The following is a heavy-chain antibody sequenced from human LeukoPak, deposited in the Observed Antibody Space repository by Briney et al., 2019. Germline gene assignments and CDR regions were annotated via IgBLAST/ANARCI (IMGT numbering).Heavy chain of an antibody. D-gene: IGHD3-10*01. CDR3: AREPHSMKYYYGSGSLAGILDV. CDR2: IYYSGST. CDR1: GGSISSYY. J-gene: IGHJ6*04. Sequence: PSVTLSLTCTVSGGSISSYYWSWIRQPPGKGLEWIGYIYYSGSTNYNPSLKSRVTISVDTSKNQFSLKLSSVTAADTAVYYCAREPHSMKYYYGSGSLAGILDVWGKGTTVTVSS. V-gene: IGHV4-59*01.